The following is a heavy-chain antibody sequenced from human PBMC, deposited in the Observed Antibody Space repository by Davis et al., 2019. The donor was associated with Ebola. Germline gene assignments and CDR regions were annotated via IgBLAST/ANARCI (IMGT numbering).Heavy chain of an antibody. D-gene: IGHD2-15*01. CDR2: IHYSGTT. Sequence: PSETLSLTCTVSGDSISTGRYYWSWIRQHPGKGLEWIGYIHYSGTTYYNPSLKSRVTISVDTSKNQFSLKLGSVTAADTAVYYCARGVVVVSTPSGVRYLDYWGQGTLVTVSS. J-gene: IGHJ4*02. V-gene: IGHV4-31*03. CDR1: GDSISTGRYY. CDR3: ARGVVVVSTPSGVRYLDY.